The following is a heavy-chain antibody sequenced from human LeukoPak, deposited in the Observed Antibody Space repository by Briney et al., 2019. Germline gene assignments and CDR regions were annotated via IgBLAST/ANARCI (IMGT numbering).Heavy chain of an antibody. D-gene: IGHD7-27*01. CDR3: AREPSNWGSDY. CDR1: GFTFSSYA. V-gene: IGHV3-74*01. Sequence: PGGSLRLSCAASGFTFSSYAMSWVRQAPGKGLVWVSRINSDGSSTSYADSVKGRFTISRDNAKNTLYLQMNSLRAEDTAVYYCAREPSNWGSDYWGQGTLVTVSS. J-gene: IGHJ4*02. CDR2: INSDGSST.